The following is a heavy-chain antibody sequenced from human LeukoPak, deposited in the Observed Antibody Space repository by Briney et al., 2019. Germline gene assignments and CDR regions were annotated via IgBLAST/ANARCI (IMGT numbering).Heavy chain of an antibody. V-gene: IGHV3-7*01. CDR2: IQKDGSEK. D-gene: IGHD3-22*01. CDR3: VRLWDNSGFFGY. J-gene: IGHJ4*02. CDR1: GFTFRSYS. Sequence: GGSLRLSCAASGFTFRSYSMNWVRQAPGKGLEWVANIQKDGSEKHYVASVEGRFTISRDNAENSLFLQLNSLRADDTAVYYCVRLWDNSGFFGYWGQGALVTVSS.